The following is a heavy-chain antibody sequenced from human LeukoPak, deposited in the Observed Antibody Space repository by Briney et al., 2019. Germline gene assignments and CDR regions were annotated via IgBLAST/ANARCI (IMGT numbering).Heavy chain of an antibody. CDR2: VTDDGTTT. V-gene: IGHV3-23*01. Sequence: PGGSLRLSCAASGFTFNNCAMSWVRQPPGKGLEWVSAVTDDGTTTYYADSVKGRFTIPRDNSKNTVYLQMNYLTADDTARYYCAKEERGYGYGDYWGQGTLVTVSS. CDR1: GFTFNNCA. D-gene: IGHD5-18*01. CDR3: AKEERGYGYGDY. J-gene: IGHJ4*02.